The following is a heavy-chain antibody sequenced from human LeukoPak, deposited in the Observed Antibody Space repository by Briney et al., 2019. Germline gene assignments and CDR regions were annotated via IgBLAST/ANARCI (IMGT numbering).Heavy chain of an antibody. CDR2: INARGFIT. CDR3: VNRITAMVRGCLDH. J-gene: IGHJ4*02. D-gene: IGHD5-18*01. CDR1: GFTFNTLA. Sequence: QTGGSLRLSCAASGFTFNTLAMSWVRQAPGKGLEWVSAINARGFITYYADSVKGRFTISRDNSKNTLFLQMNSLSVEDTAVYYCVNRITAMVRGCLDHWGQGILVTVSS. V-gene: IGHV3-23*01.